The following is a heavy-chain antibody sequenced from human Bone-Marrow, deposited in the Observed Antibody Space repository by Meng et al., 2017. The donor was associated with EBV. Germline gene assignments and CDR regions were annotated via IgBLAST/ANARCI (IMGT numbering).Heavy chain of an antibody. Sequence: GALQEAGPRPVKASGTLAPTCDVSCASISSNNWWSWVRQPPGKGLEWIGEINHTGSTNYNPSLKSRVTISVDRSKNQLSLKVRSVTAADTAVYYCARRALAGDVSVYFDYWDQGTLVTVSS. V-gene: IGHV4-4*02. CDR1: CASISSNNW. J-gene: IGHJ4*02. CDR3: ARRALAGDVSVYFDY. CDR2: INHTGST. D-gene: IGHD2-21*01.